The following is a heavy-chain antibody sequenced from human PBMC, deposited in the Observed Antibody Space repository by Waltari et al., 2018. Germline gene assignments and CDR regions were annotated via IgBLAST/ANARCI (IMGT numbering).Heavy chain of an antibody. V-gene: IGHV1-69*02. CDR2: IIPILGIA. CDR1: GGTFSSYT. CDR3: ARNEIAVAGNGNGMDV. D-gene: IGHD6-19*01. J-gene: IGHJ6*02. Sequence: QVQLVQSGAEVKKPGSLVKVSCKASGGTFSSYTISWVRQAPGQGLEWMGRIIPILGIANYAQKFQGRVTITADKSTSTAYMELSSLRSEDTAVYYCARNEIAVAGNGNGMDVWGQGTTVTVSS.